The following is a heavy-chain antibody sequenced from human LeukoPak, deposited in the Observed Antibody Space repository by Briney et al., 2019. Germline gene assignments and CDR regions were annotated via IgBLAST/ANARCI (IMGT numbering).Heavy chain of an antibody. J-gene: IGHJ6*03. V-gene: IGHV3-21*01. Sequence: GGSLRLSCAGSGFTFSRYNMNWVRQAPGKGLERVSSISSSSSYIYYADSVKGRFTISRDDAQNSLFLQMNSLRAEDTAVYYCARDAQWLVPEGYYYYMDVWGKGTTVTVSS. CDR3: ARDAQWLVPEGYYYYMDV. CDR2: ISSSSSYI. CDR1: GFTFSRYN. D-gene: IGHD6-19*01.